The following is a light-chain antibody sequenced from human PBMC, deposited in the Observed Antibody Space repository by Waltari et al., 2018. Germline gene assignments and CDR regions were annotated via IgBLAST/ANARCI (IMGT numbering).Light chain of an antibody. CDR1: GSDVGDFNS. CDR2: DVT. V-gene: IGLV2-11*01. Sequence: QSALTQPRSVSGSPGQSVTISCAGTGSDVGDFNSVSWYQQHPGKAPKLVIFDVTKRPSGVPDRFSGCKSGTSASLTVSGLQAEDEADYYCCSYAGSWVFGGGTKLTVL. J-gene: IGLJ3*02. CDR3: CSYAGSWV.